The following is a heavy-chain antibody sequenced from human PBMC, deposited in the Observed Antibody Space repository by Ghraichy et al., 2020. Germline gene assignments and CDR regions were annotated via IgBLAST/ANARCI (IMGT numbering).Heavy chain of an antibody. CDR3: ARVRGGIVWDAFDI. J-gene: IGHJ3*02. D-gene: IGHD2-15*01. CDR1: GFTFSSYW. CDR2: INSDGSST. V-gene: IGHV3-74*01. Sequence: GGSLRLSCAASGFTFSSYWMHWVRQAPGKGLVWVSRINSDGSSTSYADSVKGRFTISRDNAKNTLYLQMNSLRAEDTAVYYCARVRGGIVWDAFDIWGQGTMVTVSS.